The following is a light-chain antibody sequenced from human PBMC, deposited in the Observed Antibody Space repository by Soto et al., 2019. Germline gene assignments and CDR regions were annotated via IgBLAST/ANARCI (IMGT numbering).Light chain of an antibody. J-gene: IGKJ1*01. Sequence: DIQMTESPSSLAASLVGAVRVTCRASQTISSYLNWYQQKPGEAPKLLLYVASSLQSGVPSRFSGSGSGTDFTLTISSLQPEDFATYYCQQSYSTPWTFGQGTKVDIK. CDR3: QQSYSTPWT. CDR1: QTISSY. CDR2: VAS. V-gene: IGKV1-39*01.